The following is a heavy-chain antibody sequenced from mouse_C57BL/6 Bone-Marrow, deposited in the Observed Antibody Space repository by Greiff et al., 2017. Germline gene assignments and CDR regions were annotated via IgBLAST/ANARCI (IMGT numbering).Heavy chain of an antibody. CDR2: IYPGGGYT. CDR3: DRLAGAFCDF. J-gene: IGHJ2*03. V-gene: IGHV1-63*01. CDR1: GYTFTSYW. D-gene: IGHD6-1*01. Sequence: QVQLQQPGAELVRPGTSVKLSCKASGYTFTSYWIGWVKQRPGQGLEWIGDIYPGGGYTNYNEKFKGKATLTADKSSSTAYMQFSSLTSEDSAIYYCDRLAGAFCDFWGQGTGLTVTA.